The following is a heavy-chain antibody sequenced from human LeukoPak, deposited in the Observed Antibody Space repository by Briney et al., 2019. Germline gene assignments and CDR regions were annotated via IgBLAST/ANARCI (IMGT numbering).Heavy chain of an antibody. CDR2: ISSSSSTI. J-gene: IGHJ4*02. CDR3: ARSTGGQLPFFDY. CDR1: GFTFSSYS. V-gene: IGHV3-48*04. D-gene: IGHD2-8*02. Sequence: GGSLRLSCAASGFTFSSYSMNWVRQALGKGLEWVSYISSSSSTIYYADSVKGRFTISRDNAKNSLYLQMNSLRAEDTAVYYCARSTGGQLPFFDYWGQGTLVTVSS.